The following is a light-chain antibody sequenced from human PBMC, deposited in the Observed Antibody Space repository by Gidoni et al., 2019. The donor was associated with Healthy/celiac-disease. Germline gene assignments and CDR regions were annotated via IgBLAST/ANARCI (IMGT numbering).Light chain of an antibody. Sequence: DIQMTQSPSTLSASVGDRVTITCRASQSISSWLAWYQQQPGKAPKLLIYDASSLESGVPSRFSGSGSGTEFTLTISILQPDDFATYYCQQYNSPPTFGGGTKVEIK. CDR3: QQYNSPPT. J-gene: IGKJ4*01. CDR2: DAS. CDR1: QSISSW. V-gene: IGKV1-5*01.